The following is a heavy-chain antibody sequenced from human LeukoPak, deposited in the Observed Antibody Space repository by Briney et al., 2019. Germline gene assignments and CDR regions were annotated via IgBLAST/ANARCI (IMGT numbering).Heavy chain of an antibody. CDR3: ARAPCGSGSLDY. Sequence: SETLSLTCTVSGGSISSYYWSWIRQPPGKGLEWIGYIYYSGSTNYNPSLKSRVTISVDTSKNQFSLKLSSVTAADTAVYYCARAPCGSGSLDYWGQGTLVTVSS. D-gene: IGHD3-10*01. CDR2: IYYSGST. V-gene: IGHV4-59*01. CDR1: GGSISSYY. J-gene: IGHJ4*02.